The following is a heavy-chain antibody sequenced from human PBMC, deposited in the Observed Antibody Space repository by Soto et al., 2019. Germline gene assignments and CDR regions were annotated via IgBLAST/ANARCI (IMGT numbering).Heavy chain of an antibody. CDR1: GFTFSNYW. CDR3: LGAGAAATG. Sequence: EVQLVESGGGLVQPGGSLRLSCVMSGFTFSNYWMNWVRLAPGKGLEWVANIKQDGSQQYYVESVKGRFTISRDNAKNSVFLQMNSLRVEDKAVYYCLGAGAAATGRGQGTLVTVSS. CDR2: IKQDGSQQ. V-gene: IGHV3-7*01. D-gene: IGHD6-13*01. J-gene: IGHJ4*02.